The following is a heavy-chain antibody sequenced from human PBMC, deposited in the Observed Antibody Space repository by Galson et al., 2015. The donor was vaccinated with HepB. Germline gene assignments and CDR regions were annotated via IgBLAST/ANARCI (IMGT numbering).Heavy chain of an antibody. CDR1: GFTFSSYE. CDR3: ARGNSRDYSSAYYSRKRRGDLHAFDI. J-gene: IGHJ3*02. V-gene: IGHV3-48*03. CDR2: ISTSGSTI. D-gene: IGHD3-22*01. Sequence: SLRLSCAASGFTFSSYEMNWVRQAPGKGLEWVPYISTSGSTIYYADSVKGRFTISRDNAKNSLYLQLNSLRAEDTAVYYCARGNSRDYSSAYYSRKRRGDLHAFDIWGLGTMVTVSS.